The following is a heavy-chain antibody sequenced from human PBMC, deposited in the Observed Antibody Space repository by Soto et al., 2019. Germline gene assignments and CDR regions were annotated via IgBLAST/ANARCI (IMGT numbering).Heavy chain of an antibody. CDR3: ATWHEREHAYDV. CDR1: GLTISGKKY. J-gene: IGHJ3*01. Sequence: DVQLVESGGGLIQPGESLRLSCAAFGLTISGKKYVAWVRQAPGKGLEWVSALYDVDGSFYADSVKGRFTTSSDSSKTTVYLQMNDLRPDDTDVYYCATWHEREHAYDVWCQGTTVTVSS. D-gene: IGHD1-1*01. V-gene: IGHV3-53*01. CDR2: LYDVDGS.